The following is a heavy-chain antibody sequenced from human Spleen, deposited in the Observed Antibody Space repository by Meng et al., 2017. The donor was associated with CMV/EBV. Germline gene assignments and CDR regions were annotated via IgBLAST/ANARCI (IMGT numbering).Heavy chain of an antibody. CDR2: ISAYNGNT. Sequence: ASVKVSCKASGYTFTSYGISWVRQAPRQGLEWMGWISAYNGNTNYAQKLQGRVTMTTDTSTSTAYMELRSLRSDDTAVYYCARDRGTIFGVVSYYFDYWGQGTLVTVSS. D-gene: IGHD3-3*01. CDR3: ARDRGTIFGVVSYYFDY. CDR1: GYTFTSYG. J-gene: IGHJ4*02. V-gene: IGHV1-18*01.